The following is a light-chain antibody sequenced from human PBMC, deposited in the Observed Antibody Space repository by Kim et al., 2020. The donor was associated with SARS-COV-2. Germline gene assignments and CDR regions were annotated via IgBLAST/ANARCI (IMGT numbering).Light chain of an antibody. J-gene: IGLJ2*01. CDR3: AAWDDIQSGPV. CDR2: YDK. Sequence: GQTLTISCSGSSSNIGSNTASWYQQVPGTAPKLLIYYDKERPSGVPDRFSGSKSGTSASLAITGLQSGDEADYYCAAWDDIQSGPVFGGGTQLTVL. CDR1: SSNIGSNT. V-gene: IGLV1-44*01.